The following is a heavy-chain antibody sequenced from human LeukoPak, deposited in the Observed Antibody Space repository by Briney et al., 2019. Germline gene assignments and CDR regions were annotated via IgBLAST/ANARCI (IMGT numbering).Heavy chain of an antibody. CDR1: GFTFSSYS. D-gene: IGHD3-16*01. V-gene: IGHV3-21*01. Sequence: GGSLRLSCAASGFTFSSYSMNWVRQAPGKGLEWVSSISSSGSNIYYADSVKGRFTISRDNSKNTLYLQMNSLRAEDTAVYYCAREVRHYGPKEAFDIWGKGTMVTVSS. J-gene: IGHJ3*02. CDR3: AREVRHYGPKEAFDI. CDR2: ISSSGSNI.